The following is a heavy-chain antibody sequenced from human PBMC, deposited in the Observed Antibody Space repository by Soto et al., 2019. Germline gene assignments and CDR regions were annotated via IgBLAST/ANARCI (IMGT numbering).Heavy chain of an antibody. Sequence: GGSLGLSCVASGFTFNSYAMSWVRQAPGKGLEWVSAISGSGGRTYYADSVKGRFTISRDNSKNTLYLQMNSLRAGDTAVFYCAKEYCGGDCSTYWYFDLWGRGTLVTVSS. D-gene: IGHD2-21*01. V-gene: IGHV3-23*01. CDR3: AKEYCGGDCSTYWYFDL. J-gene: IGHJ2*01. CDR1: GFTFNSYA. CDR2: ISGSGGRT.